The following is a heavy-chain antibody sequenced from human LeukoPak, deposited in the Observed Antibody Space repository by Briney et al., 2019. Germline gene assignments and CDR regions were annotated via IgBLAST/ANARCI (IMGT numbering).Heavy chain of an antibody. CDR2: INPNSGGT. CDR3: SATVTTSGVDI. D-gene: IGHD4-17*01. V-gene: IGHV1-2*02. Sequence: ASVNVSCKASGYTFTGYYMHWVRQAPGQGLEWMGWINPNSGGTNYAQKFQGRVTMTRDTSISTAYMELSRLRSDDTAVYYCSATVTTSGVDIWGQGTMVTVSS. CDR1: GYTFTGYY. J-gene: IGHJ3*02.